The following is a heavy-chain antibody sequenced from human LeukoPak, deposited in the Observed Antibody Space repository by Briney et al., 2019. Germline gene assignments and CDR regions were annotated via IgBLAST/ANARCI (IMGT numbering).Heavy chain of an antibody. CDR2: IYTSGST. CDR1: GGSISSYY. D-gene: IGHD3-10*01. Sequence: SETLSPTCTVSGGSISSYYWSWIRQPAGKGLEWIGRIYTSGSTNYNPSLKSRVTMSVDTSKNQFSLKLSSVTAADTAVYYCARDPRRYGSGSYYNWFDPWGQGTLVTVSS. J-gene: IGHJ5*02. V-gene: IGHV4-4*07. CDR3: ARDPRRYGSGSYYNWFDP.